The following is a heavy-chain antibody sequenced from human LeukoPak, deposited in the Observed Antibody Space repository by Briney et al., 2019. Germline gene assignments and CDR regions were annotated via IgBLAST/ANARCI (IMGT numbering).Heavy chain of an antibody. D-gene: IGHD3-10*01. V-gene: IGHV1-69*04. CDR1: GDTFTSYG. CDR3: ARGLHFTMVRGGTTNYYYGMDV. CDR2: IIPIVGIT. Sequence: SVKVSCKASGDTFTSYGISWLRQAPGQGLEWMGRIIPIVGITNYAQKFQGRVTITADNSTRTAYMELSSLTSEDTAVYYCARGLHFTMVRGGTTNYYYGMDVWGQGTSVTVSS. J-gene: IGHJ6*02.